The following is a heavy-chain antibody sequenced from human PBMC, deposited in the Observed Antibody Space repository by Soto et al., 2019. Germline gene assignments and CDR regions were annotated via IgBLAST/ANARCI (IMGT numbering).Heavy chain of an antibody. J-gene: IGHJ6*02. D-gene: IGHD2-8*01. V-gene: IGHV1-18*01. CDR3: ARARYCTNGEGYYDGLDV. Sequence: QVQLVQSGAEVKKPGASVKVSCKASGYTFTSYGISGVRQAPGQGLEWMGWISAYNGNTNYAQKLQGRVTMTTDTSTSKAYMELRSRRSDDTAVYYCARARYCTNGEGYYDGLDVWGQGTTCTFSS. CDR1: GYTFTSYG. CDR2: ISAYNGNT.